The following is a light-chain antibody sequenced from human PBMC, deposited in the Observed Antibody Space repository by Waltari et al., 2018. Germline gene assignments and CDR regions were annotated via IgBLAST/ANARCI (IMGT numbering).Light chain of an antibody. J-gene: IGKJ5*01. V-gene: IGKV1D-13*01. Sequence: AIQLTQSPSSLSAYVGDRVIITCLASQDISRALAWYQQKPGDPPKLLIYAASSLQTGVPSRFSGSRSGTDFTLTISSLQSEDSANYYCQQFSNFPVIAFGQGTRLEIK. CDR3: QQFSNFPVIA. CDR1: QDISRA. CDR2: AAS.